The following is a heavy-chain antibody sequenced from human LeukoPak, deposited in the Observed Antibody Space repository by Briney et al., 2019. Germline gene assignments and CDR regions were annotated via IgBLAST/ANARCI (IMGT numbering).Heavy chain of an antibody. V-gene: IGHV4-30-2*01. CDR1: GGSISSGGYS. CDR2: IYHSGST. D-gene: IGHD3-22*01. CDR3: ARRGYDSSGYYYAY. Sequence: SQTLSLTCAVSGGSISSGGYSWSWIRQPPGTGLEWIGYIYHSGSTYYNPSLKSRVTISVDRSKNQFSLKLSSVTAADTAVYYCARRGYDSSGYYYAYWGQGTLVTVSS. J-gene: IGHJ4*02.